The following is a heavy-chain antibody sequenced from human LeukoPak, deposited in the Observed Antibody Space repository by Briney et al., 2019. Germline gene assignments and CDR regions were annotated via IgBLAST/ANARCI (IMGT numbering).Heavy chain of an antibody. CDR1: GLTVSSDY. CDR3: AKVLVLVSANRYYFDY. D-gene: IGHD2-15*01. V-gene: IGHV3-53*01. Sequence: GGSLRLSCAASGLTVSSDYMSWVRQAPGKGLEWVSVIYSGGSTYYAVSVKGRFTISRDNSKNTLYLQMNSLRAEDTAVYYCAKVLVLVSANRYYFDYWGQGTLVTVSS. CDR2: IYSGGST. J-gene: IGHJ4*02.